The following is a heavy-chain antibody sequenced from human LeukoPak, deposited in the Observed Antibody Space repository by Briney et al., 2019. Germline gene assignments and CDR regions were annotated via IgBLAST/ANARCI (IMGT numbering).Heavy chain of an antibody. CDR2: ISYDGSNK. Sequence: TGGSLRLSCAASGFTFSSYAMHWVRQAPGKGLEWVAVISYDGSNKYYADSVKGRFTISRDNSKNTLYVQMNSLRAEDTAVYYCAELGITMIGGVWGKGTTVTISS. CDR1: GFTFSSYA. V-gene: IGHV3-30*04. J-gene: IGHJ6*04. CDR3: AELGITMIGGV. D-gene: IGHD3-10*02.